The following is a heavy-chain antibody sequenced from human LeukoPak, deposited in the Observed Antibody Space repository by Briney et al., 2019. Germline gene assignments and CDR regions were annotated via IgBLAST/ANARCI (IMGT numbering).Heavy chain of an antibody. CDR2: IYPGDSDT. Sequence: GESLKISCKGSGYSFTSYWIGWVRQMHGKGLEWMGIIYPGDSDTRYSPSFQGQVTISADKSISTAYLQWSSLKASDTAMYYCATLDRYNWNDDDAFDIWGQGTMVTVSS. D-gene: IGHD1-1*01. V-gene: IGHV5-51*01. CDR1: GYSFTSYW. CDR3: ATLDRYNWNDDDAFDI. J-gene: IGHJ3*02.